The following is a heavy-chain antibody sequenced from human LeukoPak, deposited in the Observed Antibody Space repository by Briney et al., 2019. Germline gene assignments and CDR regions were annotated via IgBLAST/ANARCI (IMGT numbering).Heavy chain of an antibody. CDR2: FDPEDGET. V-gene: IGHV1-24*01. Sequence: ASVTVSFKVSGYTLTELSMHWVRQAPGKGLEWMGGFDPEDGETIYAQKFQGRVTMTEDTSTDTAYMELSSLRSEDTAVYYCATGYRGITMIVVARGAFDIWGQGTMVTVSS. CDR3: ATGYRGITMIVVARGAFDI. CDR1: GYTLTELS. J-gene: IGHJ3*02. D-gene: IGHD3-22*01.